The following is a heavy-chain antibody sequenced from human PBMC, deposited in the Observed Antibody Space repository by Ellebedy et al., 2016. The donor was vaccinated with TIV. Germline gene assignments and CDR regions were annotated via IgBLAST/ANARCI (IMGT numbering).Heavy chain of an antibody. V-gene: IGHV3-30*18. CDR1: GFTFSSYG. CDR2: ISYDGSNK. J-gene: IGHJ3*02. Sequence: PGGSLRLSCAASGFTFSSYGMHWVRQAPGKGLEWVAVISYDGSNKYYADSVKGRFTISRDNSKNTLYLQMNSLRAEDTAVYYCAKGIYDSSGSGYAFDIWGQGTMVTVSS. D-gene: IGHD3-22*01. CDR3: AKGIYDSSGSGYAFDI.